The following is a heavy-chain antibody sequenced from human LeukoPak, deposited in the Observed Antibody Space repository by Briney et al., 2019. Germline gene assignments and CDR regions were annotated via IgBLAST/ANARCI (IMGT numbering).Heavy chain of an antibody. D-gene: IGHD1-1*01. Sequence: AAVKVSCKASGYTFTSYGISWVRQAPGQGLKWMGWISTYNGNTNYAQGLQGRVTMTTDTSTSTAYMELRSLTSDDTAVYYCARDPWNDRVRFDPWGQGTLVTVSS. CDR3: ARDPWNDRVRFDP. CDR1: GYTFTSYG. V-gene: IGHV1-18*01. J-gene: IGHJ5*02. CDR2: ISTYNGNT.